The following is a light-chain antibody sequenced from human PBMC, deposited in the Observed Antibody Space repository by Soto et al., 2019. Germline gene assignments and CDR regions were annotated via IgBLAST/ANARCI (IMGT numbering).Light chain of an antibody. J-gene: IGLJ1*01. CDR1: SSDVGAYNS. CDR3: SSYTGSDNYV. Sequence: QSALAQPASVSGSPGQSITISCTGTSSDVGAYNSVSWYQQHPHRAPQVIIYKGTQRPSGVSNRFSGSKSGNTASLTVSGLQAEDEADYYCSSYTGSDNYVFGTGTKVTVL. CDR2: KGT. V-gene: IGLV2-14*02.